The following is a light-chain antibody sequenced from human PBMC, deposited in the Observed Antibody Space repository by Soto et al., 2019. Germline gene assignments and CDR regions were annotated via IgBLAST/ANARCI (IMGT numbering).Light chain of an antibody. CDR1: TGAVTSGHY. J-gene: IGLJ2*01. Sequence: QAVVTQEPSLTVSPGGTVILTCGSSTGAVTSGHYPYWFQQKPGQAPKTLIYDTTNKQFWSPARFSGSLLGGKAALTLSGAQPEDEADYYCLLVYSGTVVFGGGTKLTVL. CDR3: LLVYSGTVV. V-gene: IGLV7-46*01. CDR2: DTT.